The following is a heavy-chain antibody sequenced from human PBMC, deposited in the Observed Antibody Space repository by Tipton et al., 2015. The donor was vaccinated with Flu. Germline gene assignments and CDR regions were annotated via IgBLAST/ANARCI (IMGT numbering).Heavy chain of an antibody. J-gene: IGHJ6*02. Sequence: GSLRLSCAASRFNFSNYAMSWVRRAPGKGLEWVSGISGSGDSKYYADSVKGRFTISRDNSKNTLYLQVSSLRVEDTAIYYCAKDMGQYSSSWYGGNYYYGMDAWGQGTTVIVSS. D-gene: IGHD6-13*01. V-gene: IGHV3-23*01. CDR2: ISGSGDSK. CDR3: AKDMGQYSSSWYGGNYYYGMDA. CDR1: RFNFSNYA.